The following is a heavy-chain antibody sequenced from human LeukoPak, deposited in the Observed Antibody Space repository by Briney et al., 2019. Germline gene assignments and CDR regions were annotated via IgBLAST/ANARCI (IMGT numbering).Heavy chain of an antibody. J-gene: IGHJ5*02. CDR1: GGSISSYY. V-gene: IGHV4-59*01. Sequence: PSETLSLTCTVSGGSISSYYWSWIRQPPGKGLEWIGFIYYSGTANYNPSLKSRVTISVDTSKNQFSLKLSSVTAADTAMYYCARDSSYYGSGSYPWGQGTLVTVSS. D-gene: IGHD3-10*01. CDR2: IYYSGTA. CDR3: ARDSSYYGSGSYP.